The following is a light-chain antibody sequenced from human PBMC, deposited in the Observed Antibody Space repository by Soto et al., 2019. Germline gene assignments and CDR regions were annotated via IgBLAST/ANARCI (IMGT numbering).Light chain of an antibody. Sequence: QSVLTQPASVSGSPGQSITIPCTGTSSDVGGYNYVSWYQQHPGKAPKLMIYEVSNRPSGVSNRFSGSKSGNTASLTISGLQAEDEADYYCSSYTSSSTGVFGTGTKVTVL. CDR2: EVS. CDR3: SSYTSSSTGV. V-gene: IGLV2-14*01. CDR1: SSDVGGYNY. J-gene: IGLJ1*01.